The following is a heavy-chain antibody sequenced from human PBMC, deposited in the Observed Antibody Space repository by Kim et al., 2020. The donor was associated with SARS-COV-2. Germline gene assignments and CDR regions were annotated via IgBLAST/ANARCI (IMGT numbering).Heavy chain of an antibody. V-gene: IGHV4-34*01. CDR1: GGSFSGYY. D-gene: IGHD4-4*01. CDR3: ARGGAGYSNYYYYYYGMDV. J-gene: IGHJ6*02. CDR2: INHSGST. Sequence: SETLSLTCAVYGGSFSGYYWSWIRQPPGKGLEWIGEINHSGSTNYNPSLKSRVTISVDTSKNQFSLKLSSVTAADTAVYYCARGGAGYSNYYYYYYGMDVWGQGTTVTVSS.